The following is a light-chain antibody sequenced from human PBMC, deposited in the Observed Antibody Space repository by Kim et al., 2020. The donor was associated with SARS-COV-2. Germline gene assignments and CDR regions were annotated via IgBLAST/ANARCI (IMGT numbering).Light chain of an antibody. CDR3: QQYGSSLYT. CDR1: QSVSSSY. Sequence: LSPGERATLSCRASQSVSSSYFAWYQQKPRQATRLLIYGASSRATGIPDRFSGSGSGTDFTLTSSRLEPDDCAVYYCQQYGSSLYTFGQGTKLEI. V-gene: IGKV3-20*01. CDR2: GAS. J-gene: IGKJ2*01.